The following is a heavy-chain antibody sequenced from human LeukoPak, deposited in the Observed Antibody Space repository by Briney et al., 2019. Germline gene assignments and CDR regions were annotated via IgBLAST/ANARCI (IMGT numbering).Heavy chain of an antibody. Sequence: GGSLRLSCAASGFNFNNFAFHWVRQAPGKGLEWVAVISYDGTNIYYTDSVKGRFTISRDSSKSTLYLQMNSLTAEDTAMYYCGRDLNWGAFDIRGLGTLVTVSS. V-gene: IGHV3-30*14. CDR3: GRDLNWGAFDI. J-gene: IGHJ3*02. CDR2: ISYDGTNI. CDR1: GFNFNNFA. D-gene: IGHD7-27*01.